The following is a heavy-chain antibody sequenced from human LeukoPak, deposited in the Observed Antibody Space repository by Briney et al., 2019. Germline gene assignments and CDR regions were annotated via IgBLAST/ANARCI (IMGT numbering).Heavy chain of an antibody. J-gene: IGHJ4*02. Sequence: SETLSLTCGIYGESFTDHHLSWTRQPPGKGLEWIGEISHDEGTNYNPSLRSRVTISLDMSKNQFSLKLTSVTAADTAVYYCARHGYGDIFDYWGQGTLVTVSS. CDR2: ISHDEGT. V-gene: IGHV4-34*01. CDR3: ARHGYGDIFDY. D-gene: IGHD4-17*01. CDR1: GESFTDHH.